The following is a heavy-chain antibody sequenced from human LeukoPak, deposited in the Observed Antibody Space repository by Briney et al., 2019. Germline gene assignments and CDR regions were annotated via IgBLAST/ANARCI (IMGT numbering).Heavy chain of an antibody. CDR3: ARVQWFGEPCFDY. CDR1: AGSISSGDYY. J-gene: IGHJ4*02. Sequence: SETLSLTCTVSAGSISSGDYYWSWIRQPPGKGLEWIGYIYDSGSTYYNPSLKSRVTISVDTSKNQISLKLSSVTAADTAVYYCARVQWFGEPCFDYWGQGTLVTVSS. CDR2: IYDSGST. D-gene: IGHD3-10*01. V-gene: IGHV4-30-4*01.